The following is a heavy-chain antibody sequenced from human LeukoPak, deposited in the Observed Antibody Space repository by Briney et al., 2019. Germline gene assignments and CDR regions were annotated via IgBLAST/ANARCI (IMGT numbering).Heavy chain of an antibody. Sequence: SETLSLTCAVYGGSFSGYYWSWIRQPPGKGLEWIGEINHSGSTNYNPSLKSRVTISVDTSKNQFSLKLSSVTAADTAVYYCARADSSSWYGAADYWGQGTLVTVSS. CDR1: GGSFSGYY. V-gene: IGHV4-34*01. CDR3: ARADSSSWYGAADY. D-gene: IGHD6-13*01. J-gene: IGHJ4*02. CDR2: INHSGST.